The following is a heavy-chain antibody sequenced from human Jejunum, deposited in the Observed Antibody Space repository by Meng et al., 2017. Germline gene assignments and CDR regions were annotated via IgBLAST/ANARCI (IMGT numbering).Heavy chain of an antibody. CDR1: GFSLTTGGVG. V-gene: IGHV2-5*02. Sequence: ITLKGSGPTLVKPTQTLTLTCTFSGFSLTTGGVGVAWLRQPPGKALECLALIYWDDDKRYNPSLKNRLTITKDTSKNQVVLTMTNMDPVDTATYYCAHRLAYSTNYNVGWFDPWGQGTLVTVSS. CDR2: IYWDDDK. J-gene: IGHJ5*02. CDR3: AHRLAYSTNYNVGWFDP. D-gene: IGHD6-13*01.